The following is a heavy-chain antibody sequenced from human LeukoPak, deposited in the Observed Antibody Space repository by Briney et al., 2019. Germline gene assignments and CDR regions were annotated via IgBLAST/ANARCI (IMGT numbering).Heavy chain of an antibody. V-gene: IGHV4-34*01. Sequence: SETLSLTCAVSGGSFSGYYWSWIRQPPEKGLEWIGEINHSGSTNYNPSLKSRVTISVDTSKNQFSLKLSSVTAADTAVYYCARRYDSSGYFFDYWGQGTLVTVSS. J-gene: IGHJ4*02. CDR3: ARRYDSSGYFFDY. CDR1: GGSFSGYY. D-gene: IGHD3-22*01. CDR2: INHSGST.